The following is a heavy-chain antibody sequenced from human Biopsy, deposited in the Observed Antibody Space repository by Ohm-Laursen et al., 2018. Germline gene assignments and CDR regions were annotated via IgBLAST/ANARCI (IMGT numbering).Heavy chain of an antibody. CDR2: ISPSGATT. CDR3: ARAGVGSDGTDSYYYGMDV. Sequence: GASVKVSCKVSGNTFATYHIHWVRQAPGQGLEWMGVISPSGATTSFSQKFQGRITMTRDTSTGTVYMYLNSLGSGDTAVYYCARAGVGSDGTDSYYYGMDVWGPGTTVTVSS. CDR1: GNTFATYH. V-gene: IGHV1-46*01. D-gene: IGHD5-24*01. J-gene: IGHJ6*02.